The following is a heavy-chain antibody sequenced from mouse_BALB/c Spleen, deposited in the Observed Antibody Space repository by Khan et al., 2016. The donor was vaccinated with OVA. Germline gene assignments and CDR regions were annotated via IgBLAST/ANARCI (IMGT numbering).Heavy chain of an antibody. D-gene: IGHD3-1*01. CDR3: ASRGADRATLDYFDY. J-gene: IGHJ2*01. CDR2: IYPGGGYT. Sequence: VQLQESGGELVRPGTSVKMSCKAAGYTFTNYWIGWVKQRPGHGLEWIGDIYPGGGYTNYNEKFKGKATLTADTSSSTAYMQLRNLTSEDSAIYCRASRGADRATLDYFDYWAQGTTLTVSS. CDR1: GYTFTNYW. V-gene: IGHV1-63*02.